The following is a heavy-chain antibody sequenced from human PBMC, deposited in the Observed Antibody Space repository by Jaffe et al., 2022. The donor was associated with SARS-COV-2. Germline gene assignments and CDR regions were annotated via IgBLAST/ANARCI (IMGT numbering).Heavy chain of an antibody. D-gene: IGHD1-26*01. CDR3: ARGVGAATFGGDFDY. J-gene: IGHJ4*02. V-gene: IGHV7-4-1*02. CDR1: GYTFNSYA. Sequence: QVQLVQSKSELKKPGASVRVSCKASGYTFNSYAINWVRQAPGQGLEWMGWMNTYTGNPTYAQGFTGRFVFSLDTSVSTAYLQISSLKAEDTAVYFCARGVGAATFGGDFDYWGQGTLVTVSS. CDR2: MNTYTGNP.